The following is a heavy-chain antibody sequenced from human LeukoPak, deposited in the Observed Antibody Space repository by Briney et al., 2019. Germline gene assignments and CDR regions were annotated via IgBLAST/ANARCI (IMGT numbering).Heavy chain of an antibody. CDR1: GYTISSGYY. J-gene: IGHJ4*02. CDR2: IYHSGST. D-gene: IGHD1-1*01. V-gene: IGHV4-38-2*02. Sequence: SETLSLTCTVSGYTISSGYYWGWIRHPPGKGLEWIGSIYHSGSTYYNPSLKSRVTISVDTSKNQFSLKLSSVTAADTAVYYCASLLRYNWNDEEGFDYWGPGTLVTVSS. CDR3: ASLLRYNWNDEEGFDY.